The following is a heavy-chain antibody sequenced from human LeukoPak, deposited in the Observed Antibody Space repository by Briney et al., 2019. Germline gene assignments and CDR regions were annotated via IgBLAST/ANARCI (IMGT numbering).Heavy chain of an antibody. CDR2: IWYDGSND. V-gene: IGHV3-33*01. J-gene: IGHJ3*02. Sequence: PGRSLRLSCEASGFTFTNYAMHWVRQAPGKGLEWVAVIWYDGSNDYYANSVKGRFTISRDNSKNTLYLQMNSLRAEDTAIYYCAREADCSGGNCYRGAFDIWGQGTMITVS. CDR3: AREADCSGGNCYRGAFDI. CDR1: GFTFTNYA. D-gene: IGHD2-15*01.